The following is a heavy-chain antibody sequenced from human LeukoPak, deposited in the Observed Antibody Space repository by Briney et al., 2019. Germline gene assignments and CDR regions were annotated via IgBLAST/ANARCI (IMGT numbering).Heavy chain of an antibody. Sequence: SETLSLTCTVSGGSISSYYWSWIRQPLGKGLEWIGYIYTSGSTNYNPSLKSRVTISVDTSKNQFSLKLSSVTAADTAVYYCARSAIRDFWSGYSPYYFDYWGQGTLVTVSS. V-gene: IGHV4-4*09. CDR3: ARSAIRDFWSGYSPYYFDY. CDR1: GGSISSYY. CDR2: IYTSGST. J-gene: IGHJ4*02. D-gene: IGHD3-3*01.